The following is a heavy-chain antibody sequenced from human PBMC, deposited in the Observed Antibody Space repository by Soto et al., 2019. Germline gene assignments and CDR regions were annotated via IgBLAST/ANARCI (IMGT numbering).Heavy chain of an antibody. CDR2: ISGYNGNT. CDR3: AREGPAPYYYYGMDV. J-gene: IGHJ6*02. Sequence: QVQLVQSGGEVKKPGASVKVSCKTSGYSFTTYGISWVRQAPGQGLEWMGWISGYNGNTNYAQKFQGRVTMITDTATSTAYMELRSLRSDDTAVYYCAREGPAPYYYYGMDVWGQGSTVAVSS. CDR1: GYSFTTYG. V-gene: IGHV1-18*01.